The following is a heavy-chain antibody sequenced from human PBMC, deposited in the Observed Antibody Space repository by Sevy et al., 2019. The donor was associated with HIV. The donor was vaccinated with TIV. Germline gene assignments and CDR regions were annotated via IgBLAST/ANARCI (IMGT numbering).Heavy chain of an antibody. CDR3: ARGTPAFCTGGVCFNWFDP. D-gene: IGHD2-8*02. J-gene: IGHJ5*02. CDR1: RFSFNGYG. CDR2: IRYDGSNK. Sequence: GGSLRLSCAASRFSFNGYGMHWVRQAPGKGLEWVAFIRYDGSNKYYADSVKGRFTISRDDSKKTLYLQMNSLRAEDTALYYCARGTPAFCTGGVCFNWFDPWGQGTLVTVSS. V-gene: IGHV3-30*02.